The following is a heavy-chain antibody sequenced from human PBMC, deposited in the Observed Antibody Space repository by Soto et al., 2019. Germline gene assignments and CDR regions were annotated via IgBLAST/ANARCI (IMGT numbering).Heavy chain of an antibody. CDR3: TTAEGCSSTSCYAPYYYYGMDV. J-gene: IGHJ6*02. D-gene: IGHD2-2*01. Sequence: GSLRLSCAASGFTFSNAWMNWVRQAPGKGLEWVGRIKSKTDGGTTDYAAPVKGRFTISRDDSKNTLYLQMNSLKTEDTAVYYCTTAEGCSSTSCYAPYYYYGMDVWGQGTTVTVSS. CDR1: GFTFSNAW. V-gene: IGHV3-15*07. CDR2: IKSKTDGGTT.